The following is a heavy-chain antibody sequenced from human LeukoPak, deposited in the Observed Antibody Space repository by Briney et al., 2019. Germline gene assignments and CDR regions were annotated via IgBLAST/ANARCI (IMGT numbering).Heavy chain of an antibody. D-gene: IGHD2-2*01. J-gene: IGHJ4*02. CDR3: AGDPLGYCSSITCYAGSFDY. Sequence: GGSLRLSCAASGFTFNSYPMHWVRQAPGKGLEWVAVISHDGSNEYHADSVKGRFTISRDSSKSTLSLQMNSLRAEDTAVYYCAGDPLGYCSSITCYAGSFDYWGQGTLVTVSS. V-gene: IGHV3-30*04. CDR1: GFTFNSYP. CDR2: ISHDGSNE.